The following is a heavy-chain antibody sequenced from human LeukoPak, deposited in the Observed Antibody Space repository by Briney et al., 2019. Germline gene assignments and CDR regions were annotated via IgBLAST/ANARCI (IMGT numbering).Heavy chain of an antibody. Sequence: ASVKVSCKASGYTFTGYYMHWVRQAPGQGLEWMGGIIPIFGTANYAQKFQGRVTITADESTSTAYMELSSLRSEDTAVYYCARDSNSGSYWGQGTLVTVSS. CDR3: ARDSNSGSY. CDR2: IIPIFGTA. D-gene: IGHD1-26*01. V-gene: IGHV1-69*13. J-gene: IGHJ4*02. CDR1: GYTFTGYY.